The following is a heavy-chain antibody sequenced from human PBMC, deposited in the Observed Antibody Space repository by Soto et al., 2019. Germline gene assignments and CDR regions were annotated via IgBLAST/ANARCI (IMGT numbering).Heavy chain of an antibody. CDR1: GFTFGDYA. CDR3: TRDPAATGLDDYYYMDV. Sequence: GGSLRLSCTASGFTFGDYAMSWFRQAPGKGLEWVGFIRSKAYGGTTEYAASVKGRFTISREDSKSMAYLQMNSLKTEDTAVYYCTRDPAATGLDDYYYMDVWGKGTTVTVSS. D-gene: IGHD2-15*01. CDR2: IRSKAYGGTT. J-gene: IGHJ6*03. V-gene: IGHV3-49*03.